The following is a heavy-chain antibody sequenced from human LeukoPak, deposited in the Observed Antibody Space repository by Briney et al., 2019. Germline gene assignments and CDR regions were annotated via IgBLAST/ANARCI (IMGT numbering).Heavy chain of an antibody. CDR1: GYTFTGYY. CDR3: ARRALIVATITGWFDP. Sequence: ASVKVSCKASGYTFTGYYMHWVRQAPGQGLEWMGWINPNSGGTNYAQKFQGRVTMTRDTSISTAYMELSRLRSDDTAMYYCARRALIVATITGWFDPWGQGTLVTVSS. CDR2: INPNSGGT. J-gene: IGHJ5*02. V-gene: IGHV1-2*02. D-gene: IGHD5-12*01.